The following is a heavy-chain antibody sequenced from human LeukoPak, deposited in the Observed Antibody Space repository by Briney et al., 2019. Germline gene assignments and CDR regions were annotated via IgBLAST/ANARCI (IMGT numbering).Heavy chain of an antibody. V-gene: IGHV4-39*07. D-gene: IGHD5-12*01. CDR1: GGSISSSCYY. CDR3: ARDRYTDLPYYNYYTDV. CDR2: IYYSGST. J-gene: IGHJ6*03. Sequence: PSETLSLTCTVSGGSISSSCYYWGWIRPPPGKGLEWIGSIYYSGSTYYNPSVRRLDNISVDTSKNQFSLKESPVTAADAAVYFCARDRYTDLPYYNYYTDVWGKETTVTVSS.